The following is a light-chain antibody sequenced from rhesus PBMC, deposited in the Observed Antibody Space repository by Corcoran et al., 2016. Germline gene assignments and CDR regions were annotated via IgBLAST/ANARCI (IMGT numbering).Light chain of an antibody. CDR1: SNDVGGYDY. CDR3: SAYAGSNTYI. Sequence: QTALTQPPSVSGSPGQSVTISCTGTSNDVGGYDYVSWYQQDPGTAPKLMIYEVRSRPPGVSDRFSGSRSGNTASLTISGLQAEDEADYYGSAYAGSNTYIFGAGTRLTVL. CDR2: EVR. V-gene: IGLV2-23*01. J-gene: IGLJ1*01.